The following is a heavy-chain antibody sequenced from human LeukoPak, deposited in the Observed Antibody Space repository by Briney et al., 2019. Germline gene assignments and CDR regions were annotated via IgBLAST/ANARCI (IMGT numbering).Heavy chain of an antibody. J-gene: IGHJ4*02. D-gene: IGHD3-22*01. CDR3: ARDRDGTAYYPLDF. V-gene: IGHV3-30*03. Sequence: GGSLRLSCAASGFTFSRYGIHWVRQAPGKGLEWVAVISYDGSNKYYADSVKGRFTISRDNSRNTLSLQMNSLRAEDTAVYYCARDRDGTAYYPLDFRGQGTLVTVSS. CDR2: ISYDGSNK. CDR1: GFTFSRYG.